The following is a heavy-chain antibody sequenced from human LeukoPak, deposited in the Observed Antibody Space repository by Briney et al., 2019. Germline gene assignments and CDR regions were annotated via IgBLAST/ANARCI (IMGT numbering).Heavy chain of an antibody. V-gene: IGHV4-59*01. CDR3: ARRGFRPTYYYGSGSYYSVPLAFDI. Sequence: SETLSLTCTVSGGSISSYYWSWIRQPPGKGLEWIGYIYYSGSTNYNPSLKSRVTISVDTSKNQFSLKLSSVTAADTAVYYCARRGFRPTYYYGSGSYYSVPLAFDIWGQGTMVTVSS. J-gene: IGHJ3*02. CDR1: GGSISSYY. D-gene: IGHD3-10*01. CDR2: IYYSGST.